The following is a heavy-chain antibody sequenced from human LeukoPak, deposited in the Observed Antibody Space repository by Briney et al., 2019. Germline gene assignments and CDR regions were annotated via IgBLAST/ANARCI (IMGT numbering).Heavy chain of an antibody. CDR2: INPNSGGT. V-gene: IGHV1-2*02. J-gene: IGHJ4*02. CDR3: ARDLPSGPNWDY. Sequence: ASVKVSCKASGYTFTGYYMHWVRQAPGQGLEWMGWINPNSGGTNYAQKFQGRVTMTRDTSISTAYMELSRLRSDDTAVYYCARDLPSGPNWDYWGQGTLVTVSS. CDR1: GYTFTGYY.